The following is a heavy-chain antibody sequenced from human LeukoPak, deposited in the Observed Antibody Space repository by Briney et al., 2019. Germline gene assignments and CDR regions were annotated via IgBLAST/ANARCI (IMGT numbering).Heavy chain of an antibody. V-gene: IGHV3-21*01. D-gene: IGHD2-2*01. CDR3: ARGDCSSTSCPGY. CDR1: GFTFSSYS. Sequence: GGSLRLSCAASGFTFSSYSMNWVRQAPGKGLEWVSSISSSSSYIYYADSVKGRFTISRDNAKNSLYLQMNSLRAEDTAVYYCARGDCSSTSCPGYWGQGTLVTVSS. CDR2: ISSSSSYI. J-gene: IGHJ4*02.